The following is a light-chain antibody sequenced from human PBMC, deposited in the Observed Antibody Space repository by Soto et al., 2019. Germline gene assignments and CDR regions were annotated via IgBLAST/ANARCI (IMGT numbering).Light chain of an antibody. CDR1: QSIDRW. CDR2: DAS. Sequence: IQVAQYPSALAASRGSGFTMTGRASQSIDRWLAWYQQKPGKAPKLLIFDASSLESGTPSRFSGRRSGMQFTLTTTGLQPDHSATSCCPQHAIYKPPPSGGGTKVDIK. J-gene: IGKJ4*01. CDR3: PQHAIYKPPP. V-gene: IGKV1-5*01.